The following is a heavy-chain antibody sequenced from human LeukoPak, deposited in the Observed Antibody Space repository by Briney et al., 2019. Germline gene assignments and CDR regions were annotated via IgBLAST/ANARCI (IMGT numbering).Heavy chain of an antibody. J-gene: IGHJ4*02. CDR3: AKWGGRETDSNTWYGPLDH. CDR1: GFTFSAYA. CDR2: IGSDNKP. Sequence: GGSLRLSCEASGFTFSAYAMTWVRQAPGKGLEWVSSIGSDNKPHYSESVKGRFAISRDNSKSMLFLQLNSLRAEDTAVYYCAKWGGRETDSNTWYGPLDHWGRGTLGTVS. V-gene: IGHV3-23*05. D-gene: IGHD6-13*01.